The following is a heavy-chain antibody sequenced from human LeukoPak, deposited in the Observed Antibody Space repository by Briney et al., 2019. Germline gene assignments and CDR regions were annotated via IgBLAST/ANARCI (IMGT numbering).Heavy chain of an antibody. CDR1: GGTFSSYA. CDR2: IIPIFGTA. Sequence: ASVKVSCKASGGTFSSYAISWVRRAPGQGLEWMGGIIPIFGTANYAQKFQGRVTITADESTSTAYMELSSLRSEDTAVYYCARDHSSGLYYFDYWGQGTLVTVSS. D-gene: IGHD6-19*01. CDR3: ARDHSSGLYYFDY. V-gene: IGHV1-69*13. J-gene: IGHJ4*02.